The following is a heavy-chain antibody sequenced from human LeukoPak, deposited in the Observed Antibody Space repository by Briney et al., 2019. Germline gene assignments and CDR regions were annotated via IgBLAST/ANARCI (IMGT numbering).Heavy chain of an antibody. V-gene: IGHV1-69*05. D-gene: IGHD6-13*01. J-gene: IGHJ6*03. Sequence: GASVKVSCKVSGGTFSSYAISWVRQAPGQGLEWMGGIIPIIGTANYAQKFQGRVTITRDTSASTAYMELSSLRSEDMAVYYCARGTYSSSWYSYMDVWGKGTTVTVSS. CDR3: ARGTYSSSWYSYMDV. CDR2: IIPIIGTA. CDR1: GGTFSSYA.